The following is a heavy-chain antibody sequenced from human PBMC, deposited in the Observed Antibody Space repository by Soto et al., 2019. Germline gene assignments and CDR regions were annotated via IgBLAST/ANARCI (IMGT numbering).Heavy chain of an antibody. D-gene: IGHD6-6*01. CDR2: ISYDGSNK. CDR3: ASRALGYSSSSRQFDP. Sequence: GGSLRLSCAASGFTFSSYAMHWVRQAPGKGLEWVAVISYDGSNKYYADSVKGRFTISRDNSKNTLYLQMNSLRAEDTAVYYCASRALGYSSSSRQFDPWGQGTLVTVSS. V-gene: IGHV3-30-3*01. J-gene: IGHJ5*02. CDR1: GFTFSSYA.